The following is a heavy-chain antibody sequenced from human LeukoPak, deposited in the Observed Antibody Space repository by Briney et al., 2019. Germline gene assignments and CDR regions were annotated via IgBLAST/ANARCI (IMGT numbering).Heavy chain of an antibody. CDR1: GFTVSSNS. CDR2: IYSGGTT. Sequence: GGSLRLSCAASGFTVSSNSMTWVRQPPGKGLEWVSIIYSGGTTYYADSVKGRFTISRDKSKNTVYLQMNSLRVEDTAVYYCARRDSSGYYNDAFDIWGQGTMVTVSS. CDR3: ARRDSSGYYNDAFDI. J-gene: IGHJ3*02. V-gene: IGHV3-53*01. D-gene: IGHD3-22*01.